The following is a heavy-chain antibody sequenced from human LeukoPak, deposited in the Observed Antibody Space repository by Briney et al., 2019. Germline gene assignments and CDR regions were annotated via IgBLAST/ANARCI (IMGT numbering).Heavy chain of an antibody. D-gene: IGHD5-12*01. CDR2: IYYSGST. J-gene: IGHJ4*02. Sequence: PSETLSLTCSVSGGSINTSSYYWGWIRQPPGKGLEWIGGIYYSGSTYYNPSLKSRVTISVDTSKNQLSLKLSSVTAADTAVYYCARHGLGYDYEFDYWGQGTLVTVSS. CDR3: ARHGLGYDYEFDY. CDR1: GGSINTSSYY. V-gene: IGHV4-39*01.